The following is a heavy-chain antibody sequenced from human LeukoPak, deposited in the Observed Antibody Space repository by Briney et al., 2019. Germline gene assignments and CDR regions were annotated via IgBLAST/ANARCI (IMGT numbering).Heavy chain of an antibody. Sequence: PSETLSLTCTVSGGSISSYYWSWIRQPAGKGLEWIGYIYYSGSTNYNPSLKSRVTISVDTSKNQFSLKLSSVTAADTAVYYCARTYGTGPGNLDYWGQGTLVTVSS. CDR3: ARTYGTGPGNLDY. V-gene: IGHV4-59*01. CDR2: IYYSGST. D-gene: IGHD3-10*01. J-gene: IGHJ4*02. CDR1: GGSISSYY.